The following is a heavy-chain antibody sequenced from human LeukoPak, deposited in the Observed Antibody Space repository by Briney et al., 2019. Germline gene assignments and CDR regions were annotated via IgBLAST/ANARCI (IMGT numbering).Heavy chain of an antibody. CDR1: GGSGGSISSSNY. V-gene: IGHV4-4*02. Sequence: SGTLSLTCAVSGGSGGSISSSNYWSWVRQPPGKGLEWIGEIYHSGSTNYNPSLKSRVTISVDTSKNQFSLKLSSVTAADTAVYYCARGVVPGAVVGFDPWGQGTLVTVSS. J-gene: IGHJ5*02. D-gene: IGHD2-2*01. CDR2: IYHSGST. CDR3: ARGVVPGAVVGFDP.